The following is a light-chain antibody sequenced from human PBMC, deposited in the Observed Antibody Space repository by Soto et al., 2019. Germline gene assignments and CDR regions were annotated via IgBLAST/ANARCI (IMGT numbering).Light chain of an antibody. CDR2: GNR. CDR1: SSNLGAGYD. Sequence: QSVLTQPPSVSGAPGQRVTISCTGNSSNLGAGYDVHWYQQLPGAAPKLVIFGNRNRPSGVPERFSGSKSGTSASLAITGLQAEDEADYYCNSYADSNTYVFGTGTKLTVL. V-gene: IGLV1-40*01. CDR3: NSYADSNTYV. J-gene: IGLJ1*01.